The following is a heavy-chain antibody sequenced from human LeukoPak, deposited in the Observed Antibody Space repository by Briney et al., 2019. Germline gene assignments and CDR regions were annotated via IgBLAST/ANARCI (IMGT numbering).Heavy chain of an antibody. CDR2: IKQDGSEK. D-gene: IGHD2-2*01. CDR1: GFTFSSYW. V-gene: IGHV3-7*03. CDR3: ARVFCSSTSCYVSSEAFDI. Sequence: GGSLRLSCAASGFTFSSYWMSWFRQAPGKGLEWVAHIKQDGSEKYYLDSVKGRFTTSRNNDKNSLYLQMNSLRAEDTAVYYCARVFCSSTSCYVSSEAFDIWGQGTMVTVSS. J-gene: IGHJ3*02.